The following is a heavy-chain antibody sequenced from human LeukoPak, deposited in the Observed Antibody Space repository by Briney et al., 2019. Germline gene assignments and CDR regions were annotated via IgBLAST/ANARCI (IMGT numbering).Heavy chain of an antibody. J-gene: IGHJ5*02. CDR2: INHSGST. CDR3: ATPGRGLPPYNWFDP. Sequence: SETLSLTCAVYGGSFSGYYWSWIRQPPGKGLEWIGEINHSGSTNYNPSLKGRVTISVDTSKNQFSLKLSSVTAADTAVYYCATPGRGLPPYNWFDPWGQGTLVTVSS. D-gene: IGHD2-15*01. V-gene: IGHV4-34*01. CDR1: GGSFSGYY.